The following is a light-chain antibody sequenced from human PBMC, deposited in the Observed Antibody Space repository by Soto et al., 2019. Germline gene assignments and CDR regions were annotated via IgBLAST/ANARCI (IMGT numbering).Light chain of an antibody. J-gene: IGKJ1*01. Sequence: ATQMTQSPSSLSASVGDRVTISCRASQGISNYLAWYQQRPGKAPKLLIYAASTLQSGVPSRFSGSASGTDFTLTITCLQSEDFTTYYCQQYYSYPRTFGQGTKVDIK. CDR3: QQYYSYPRT. CDR1: QGISNY. V-gene: IGKV1-8*01. CDR2: AAS.